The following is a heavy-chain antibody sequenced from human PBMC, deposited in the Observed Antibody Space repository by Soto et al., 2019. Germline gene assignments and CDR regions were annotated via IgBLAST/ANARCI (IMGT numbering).Heavy chain of an antibody. CDR1: GFTFSSYA. CDR3: AKGSSLYGDYVPSSGLDDF. V-gene: IGHV3-23*01. CDR2: ITYIGGAT. Sequence: EAQLLESGGGFVQPGGSLRLSCAASGFTFSSYAMAWVRQAPGKGLEWVSGITYIGGATFYADSVKGRFTISRDNVRNTLYLQMNRLRVEDTAVYYCAKGSSLYGDYVPSSGLDDFWGQGTLVTVSS. D-gene: IGHD4-17*01. J-gene: IGHJ4*02.